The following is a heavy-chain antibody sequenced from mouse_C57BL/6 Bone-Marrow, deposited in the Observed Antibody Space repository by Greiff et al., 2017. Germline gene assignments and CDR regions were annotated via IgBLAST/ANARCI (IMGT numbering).Heavy chain of an antibody. D-gene: IGHD2-1*01. CDR1: GYSFTGYY. CDR2: INPSTGGT. Sequence: VQLQQSGPELVKPGASVKISCKASGYSFTGYYMNWVKQSPEKSLEWIGEINPSTGGTTYNQKFKAKATLTVDKSSSTAYMQLKSLTSEDPAVYYCASCNYGFAYWGQGTLVTVSA. CDR3: ASCNYGFAY. J-gene: IGHJ3*01. V-gene: IGHV1-42*01.